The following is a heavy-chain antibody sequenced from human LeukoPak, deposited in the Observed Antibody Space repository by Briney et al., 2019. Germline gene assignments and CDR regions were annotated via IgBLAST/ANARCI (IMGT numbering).Heavy chain of an antibody. Sequence: NPGGSLRLSCTASGFTFGDYAMSWFRQAPGKGLEWVSSISSSSSYIYYADSVKGRFTISRDNAKNSLYLQMNSLRAEDTAVYYCARDAVTYYYDSSGSLRVNYYGMDVWGQGTTVTVSS. CDR1: GFTFGDYA. D-gene: IGHD3-22*01. V-gene: IGHV3-21*01. J-gene: IGHJ6*02. CDR3: ARDAVTYYYDSSGSLRVNYYGMDV. CDR2: ISSSSSYI.